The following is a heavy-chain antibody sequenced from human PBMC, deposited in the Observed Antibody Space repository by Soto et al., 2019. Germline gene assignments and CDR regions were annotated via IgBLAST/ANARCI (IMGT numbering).Heavy chain of an antibody. Sequence: QVQLVESGGGVVQPGGSLRLSCAATGFTFSYYGFHWVRQAPGKGLEWVAVMHTGGNEKYYVDSVKGRFTVSRDDSRNMVHLEMNGLRAEDTAEYFCARDADTTGHYSHFDLWGRGALVAVS. CDR2: MHTGGNEK. D-gene: IGHD3-9*01. V-gene: IGHV3-33*08. CDR1: GFTFSYYG. J-gene: IGHJ4*02. CDR3: ARDADTTGHYSHFDL.